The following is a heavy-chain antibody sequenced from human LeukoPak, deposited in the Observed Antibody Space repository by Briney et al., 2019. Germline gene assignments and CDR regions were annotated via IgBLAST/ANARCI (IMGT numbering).Heavy chain of an antibody. V-gene: IGHV3-23*01. CDR2: ISGSGGST. CDR1: GFTVSSNY. J-gene: IGHJ4*02. D-gene: IGHD1-26*01. CDR3: AKESTRGGSYGY. Sequence: GGSLRLSCAASGFTVSSNYMSWVRQAPGKGLEWVSAISGSGGSTYYADSVKGRFTISRDNSKNTLYLQMNSLRAEDTAVYYCAKESTRGGSYGYWGQGTLVTVSS.